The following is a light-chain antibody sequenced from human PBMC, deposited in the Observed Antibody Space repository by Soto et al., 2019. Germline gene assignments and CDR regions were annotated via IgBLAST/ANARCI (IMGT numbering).Light chain of an antibody. Sequence: NFMLTQPHSVSESPGKTVTISCTRSSGNIARNYVQWYQQRPGSAPTTVIFEDNQRPSGVPDRFSGSIDSSSNSASLTISGLRAADEADYDCQSYDTRNQVFGGGTQLTVL. CDR3: QSYDTRNQV. V-gene: IGLV6-57*03. J-gene: IGLJ2*01. CDR2: EDN. CDR1: SGNIARNY.